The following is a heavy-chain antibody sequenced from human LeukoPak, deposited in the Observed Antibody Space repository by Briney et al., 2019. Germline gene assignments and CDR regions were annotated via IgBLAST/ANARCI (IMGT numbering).Heavy chain of an antibody. CDR2: MNPNSDNT. CDR1: GYTFTSYD. D-gene: IGHD2-15*01. CDR3: ARSGRLWGVAATFPYYYYYMDV. Sequence: ASVTVSFTASGYTFTSYDINWVRQAPGQGLEWMGWMNPNSDNTGYAQKFQGRVTITRNTSISTAYMELSSLRSEDTAVYYCARSGRLWGVAATFPYYYYYMDVWGKGTTVTVSS. J-gene: IGHJ6*03. V-gene: IGHV1-8*03.